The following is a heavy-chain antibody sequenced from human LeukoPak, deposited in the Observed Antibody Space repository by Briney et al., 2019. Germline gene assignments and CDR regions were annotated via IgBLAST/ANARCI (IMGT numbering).Heavy chain of an antibody. CDR3: ARGRLGRTYYDFWSGYGDY. CDR1: GGSFSGYY. J-gene: IGHJ4*02. V-gene: IGHV4-34*01. D-gene: IGHD3-3*01. Sequence: SETLSLTCAVYGGSFSGYYWSWIRQPPGKGLEWIGEINHSGSTNYNPSLKSRVTIPVDTSKNQFSLKLSSVTAADTAVYYCARGRLGRTYYDFWSGYGDYWGQGTLVTVSS. CDR2: INHSGST.